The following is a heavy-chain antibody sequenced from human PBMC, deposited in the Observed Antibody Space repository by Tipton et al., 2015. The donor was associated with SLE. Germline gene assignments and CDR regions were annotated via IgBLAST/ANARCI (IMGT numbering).Heavy chain of an antibody. CDR3: ARMGDRWSLDL. J-gene: IGHJ2*01. V-gene: IGHV4-31*03. Sequence: TLSLTCTVSGGSINSGGYYWSWIRQHPGKGLEYIGFIYHSGSTYHNPTLKSRVTISVDTSKNQFSLKLPSVTDADTAVYYCARMGDRWSLDLWGRGTLVTVSS. CDR2: IYHSGST. CDR1: GGSINSGGYY. D-gene: IGHD3-16*01.